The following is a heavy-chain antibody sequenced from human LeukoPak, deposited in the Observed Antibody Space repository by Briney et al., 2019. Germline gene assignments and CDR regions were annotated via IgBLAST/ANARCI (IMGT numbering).Heavy chain of an antibody. J-gene: IGHJ4*02. CDR3: AIQDYYDSSDY. V-gene: IGHV4-39*01. D-gene: IGHD3-22*01. Sequence: SETLSLTCIVSGGSISSSSHYWGWIRQSPGKGLEWIGSIYYSGTTHNNPTLKSRVTISVDTSKNQFSLKLSSVTAADTSVYYCAIQDYYDSSDYWGQGTLVTVSS. CDR1: GGSISSSSHY. CDR2: IYYSGTT.